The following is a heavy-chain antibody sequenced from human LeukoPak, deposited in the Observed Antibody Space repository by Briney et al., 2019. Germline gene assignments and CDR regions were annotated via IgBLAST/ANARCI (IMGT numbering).Heavy chain of an antibody. J-gene: IGHJ4*02. V-gene: IGHV3-23*01. Sequence: GGSLRLSCAASGFTFSSSAMNWVRQAPGKGLEWVSAMSPSGGTTYYADSVKGRFTISRDYAKNSLYLQMNSLRAEDTAVYYCAKDLLGQWPTVFDYWGQGTLVTVSS. CDR1: GFTFSSSA. CDR3: AKDLLGQWPTVFDY. CDR2: MSPSGGTT. D-gene: IGHD6-19*01.